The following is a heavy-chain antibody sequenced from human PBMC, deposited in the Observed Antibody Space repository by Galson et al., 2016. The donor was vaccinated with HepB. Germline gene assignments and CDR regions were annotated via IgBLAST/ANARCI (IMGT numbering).Heavy chain of an antibody. J-gene: IGHJ2*01. Sequence: SLRLSCAASGFTFSNYAMSWVRQAPGKGLDWVSTISGSGGETHYADSVKGRVTFSRDNSKNTVYVQLSSLGDEDTAVYYCALGTTVTTSNSFWYFDLRGRGTLVTVAS. V-gene: IGHV3-23*01. D-gene: IGHD4-17*01. CDR3: ALGTTVTTSNSFWYFDL. CDR2: ISGSGGET. CDR1: GFTFSNYA.